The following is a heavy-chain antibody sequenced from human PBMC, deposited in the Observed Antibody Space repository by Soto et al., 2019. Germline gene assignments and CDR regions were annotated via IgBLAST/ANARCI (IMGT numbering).Heavy chain of an antibody. Sequence: SETLSLTCAVYGGSFSGYYWSWIRQPPGKGLEWIGEINHSGSTNYNPSLKSRVTISVDTSKNQFSLKLSSVTAADTAVYYCARGYFFLMVYAPLAWFDPWAQGTLVPVSS. J-gene: IGHJ5*02. D-gene: IGHD2-8*01. CDR1: GGSFSGYY. CDR3: ARGYFFLMVYAPLAWFDP. CDR2: INHSGST. V-gene: IGHV4-34*01.